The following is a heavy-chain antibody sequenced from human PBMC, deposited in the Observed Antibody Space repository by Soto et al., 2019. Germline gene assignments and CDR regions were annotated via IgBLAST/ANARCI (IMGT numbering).Heavy chain of an antibody. CDR2: INHSGST. J-gene: IGHJ4*02. CDR3: ARGRDHGSGSYLAYFDY. Sequence: TSETLSLTCAVYGGSFSGYYWSWIRQPPGKGLEWIGEINHSGSTNYNPSLKSRVTISVDTSKNQFSLKLSSVTAADTAVYYCARGRDHGSGSYLAYFDYWGQGTLVTVSS. D-gene: IGHD3-10*01. CDR1: GGSFSGYY. V-gene: IGHV4-34*01.